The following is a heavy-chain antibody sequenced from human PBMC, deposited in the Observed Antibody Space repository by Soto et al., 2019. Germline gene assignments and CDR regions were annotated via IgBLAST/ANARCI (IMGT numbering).Heavy chain of an antibody. CDR1: GGTFSSYT. D-gene: IGHD6-19*01. V-gene: IGHV1-69*02. CDR3: ARVLGQWLVLDY. J-gene: IGHJ4*02. Sequence: QVQLVQSGAEVKKPGSSVKVSCKASGGTFSSYTISWVRQAPGQGLEWMGRIIPILGIANYAQKFQGRVTITADKSTSTAYMELSSLISEDTAVYYCARVLGQWLVLDYWGQGTLVTVSS. CDR2: IIPILGIA.